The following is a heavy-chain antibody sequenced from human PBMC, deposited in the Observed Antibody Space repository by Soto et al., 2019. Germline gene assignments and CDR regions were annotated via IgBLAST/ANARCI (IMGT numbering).Heavy chain of an antibody. Sequence: QVQLVESGGGVVQPGRSLRLSCAASGFTFSSYAMHWVRQAPGKGLEWGAVISYDGSNKYYADSVKGRFTISRDNSKNTLYLQMNSLRAEDTAVDYCAREGSSTSQSFDYWGQGTLVTVSS. J-gene: IGHJ4*02. V-gene: IGHV3-30-3*01. CDR3: AREGSSTSQSFDY. CDR1: GFTFSSYA. CDR2: ISYDGSNK. D-gene: IGHD2-2*01.